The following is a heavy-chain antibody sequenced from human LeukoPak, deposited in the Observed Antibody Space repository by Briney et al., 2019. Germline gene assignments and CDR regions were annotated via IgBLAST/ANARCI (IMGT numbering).Heavy chain of an antibody. V-gene: IGHV1-18*01. D-gene: IGHD6-19*01. J-gene: IGHJ4*02. CDR1: GYTFTSYG. CDR3: AREVRWLVQYYFDY. Sequence: ASVKVSCKASGYTFTSYGISWVRQAPGQGLEWMGWISAYNGNTNYAQKLQGRVTMTTDTSTSTAYMELRSLRSDDAAVYYCAREVRWLVQYYFDYWGQGTLVTASS. CDR2: ISAYNGNT.